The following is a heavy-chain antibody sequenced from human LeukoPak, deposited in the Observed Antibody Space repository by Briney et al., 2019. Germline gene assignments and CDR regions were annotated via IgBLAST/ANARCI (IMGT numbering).Heavy chain of an antibody. CDR2: IKQDGSEK. D-gene: IGHD3-16*01. CDR3: ARDYNDYVWGSSYYYYYMDV. Sequence: GGSLRLSCAASGFTFSSYWMSWVRQAPGKGLEWVANIKQDGSEKYYVDSVKGRFTISRDNAKNSLYLQMNSLRVEDTAVYYCARDYNDYVWGSSYYYYYMDVWGKGTTVTVSS. J-gene: IGHJ6*03. CDR1: GFTFSSYW. V-gene: IGHV3-7*01.